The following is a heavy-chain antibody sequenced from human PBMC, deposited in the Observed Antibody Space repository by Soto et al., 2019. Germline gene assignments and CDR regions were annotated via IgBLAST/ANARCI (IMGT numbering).Heavy chain of an antibody. D-gene: IGHD1-26*01. CDR1: GCTFTSYG. Sequence: ESSVKVSCKASGCTFTSYGISWVRQAPVRGREWMVWMNPNSGNTGYAQKFQGRFTITRDTSTSTAYMELSSLRSEETAVYSCARGGRSRWGDYYGMYVWRKGTTVTVS. V-gene: IGHV1-8*03. J-gene: IGHJ6*04. CDR3: ARGGRSRWGDYYGMYV. CDR2: MNPNSGNT.